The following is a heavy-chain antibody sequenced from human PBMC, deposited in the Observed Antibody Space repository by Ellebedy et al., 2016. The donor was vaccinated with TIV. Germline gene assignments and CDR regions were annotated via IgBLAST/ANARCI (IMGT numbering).Heavy chain of an antibody. V-gene: IGHV3-9*01. J-gene: IGHJ3*02. CDR3: AKDQPYGSGRGAFDI. CDR1: GFTFDDYA. Sequence: SLKISXAASGFTFDDYAMHWVRQAPGKGLEWVSGISWNSGSIGYADSVKGRFTISRDNAKNSLYLQMNSLRAEDTAVYYCAKDQPYGSGRGAFDIWGQGTMVTVSS. D-gene: IGHD3-10*01. CDR2: ISWNSGSI.